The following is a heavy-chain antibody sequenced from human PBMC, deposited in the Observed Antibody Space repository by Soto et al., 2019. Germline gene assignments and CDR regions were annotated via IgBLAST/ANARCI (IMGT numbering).Heavy chain of an antibody. D-gene: IGHD1-1*01. J-gene: IGHJ4*01. V-gene: IGHV4-38-2*02. CDR1: GYSISSGYY. Sequence: SETLSLTCTVSGYSISSGYYWGWIRQPPGKGLEWIGSIYHSGTNYYNPSLKSRVTISVDTSKNALYLQINSLRAEDTAFYYCVKKNEFYFDYWGQGALVTVSS. CDR3: VKKNEFYFDY. CDR2: IYHSGTN.